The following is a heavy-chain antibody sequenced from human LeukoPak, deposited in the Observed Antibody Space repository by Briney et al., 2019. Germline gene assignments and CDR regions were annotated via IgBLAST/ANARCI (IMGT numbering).Heavy chain of an antibody. CDR1: GYTFTSYD. CDR3: ARVTYDSGGYYLDAFDI. J-gene: IGHJ3*02. CDR2: MNPNSGNT. D-gene: IGHD3-22*01. Sequence: GASVKVSCKASGYTFTSYDINWVRQATGQGLEWMGWMNPNSGNTGYAQKFQGRVTMTRNTSISTAYMELSSLRSEDTAVYYCARVTYDSGGYYLDAFDIWGQGTMVTVSS. V-gene: IGHV1-8*01.